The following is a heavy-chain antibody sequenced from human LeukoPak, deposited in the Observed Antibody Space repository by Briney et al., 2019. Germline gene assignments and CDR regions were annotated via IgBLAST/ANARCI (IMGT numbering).Heavy chain of an antibody. CDR3: AKDYYGSGNWFDP. J-gene: IGHJ5*02. D-gene: IGHD3-10*01. Sequence: PGGSLRLSCAASGFTFSSYGMHWVRQAPGKGLEWVAFISYDGSNKYYADSVKGRFTISRDNSKNTLYLQMNSLRAEDTAVYYCAKDYYGSGNWFDPWGQGTLVTVSS. CDR2: ISYDGSNK. V-gene: IGHV3-30*02. CDR1: GFTFSSYG.